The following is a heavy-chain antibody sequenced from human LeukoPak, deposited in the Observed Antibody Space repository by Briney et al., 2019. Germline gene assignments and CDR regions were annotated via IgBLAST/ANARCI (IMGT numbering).Heavy chain of an antibody. CDR2: ISAYNGNT. Sequence: GASVKVSCKASGYTFTSYGISWVRQAPGQGLEWMGWISAYNGNTNYAQKLQGRVTMTTDTSTSTAYMELRSLRSDDTAVYYCARERKPYYGSGNGRFDPWGQGTLVTVSS. D-gene: IGHD3-10*01. CDR1: GYTFTSYG. V-gene: IGHV1-18*01. J-gene: IGHJ5*02. CDR3: ARERKPYYGSGNGRFDP.